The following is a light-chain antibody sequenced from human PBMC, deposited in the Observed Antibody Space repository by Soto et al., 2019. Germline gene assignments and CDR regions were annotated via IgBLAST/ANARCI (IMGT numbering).Light chain of an antibody. J-gene: IGLJ2*01. CDR3: CAYAGSSTVV. CDR2: EIS. CDR1: SSDVGSYNL. Sequence: QSALTQSASGSGSPGQSITISCTGTSSDVGSYNLVSWYQQHPGKAPKLMIYEISKRPSGVSNRFSGSKSGNTASLTISGLQAEDEGDYYCCAYAGSSTVVFGGGTKLTVL. V-gene: IGLV2-23*02.